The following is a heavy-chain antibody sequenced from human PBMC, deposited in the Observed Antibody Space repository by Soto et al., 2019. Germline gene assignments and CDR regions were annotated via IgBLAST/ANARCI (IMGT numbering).Heavy chain of an antibody. CDR2: IRGSGGST. Sequence: GGSLRLSCAASGFTFSSYAMSWVRQAPGKGLEWVSAIRGSGGSTYYADSVKGRFTISRDNSKNTLYLQMNSLRAEDTAVYYCAKVEGSGSYYNAEYFQHWGQGTLVTVSS. J-gene: IGHJ1*01. CDR3: AKVEGSGSYYNAEYFQH. D-gene: IGHD3-10*01. V-gene: IGHV3-23*01. CDR1: GFTFSSYA.